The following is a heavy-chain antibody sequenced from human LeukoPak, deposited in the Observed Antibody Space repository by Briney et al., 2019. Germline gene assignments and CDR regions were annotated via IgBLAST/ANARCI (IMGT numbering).Heavy chain of an antibody. CDR2: SDPEDGER. CDR1: GKTLSDLS. CDR3: VTGFTTMAVDYFDY. Sequence: ASVKVSCKVSGKTLSDLSIHWLRQPPGKGLEWLGGSDPEDGERIYAQMFQGRVTMTEDTSIDTAYMELSSLRSEDTGVYYCVTGFTTMAVDYFDYWGQGTLVTVSP. V-gene: IGHV1-24*01. J-gene: IGHJ4*02. D-gene: IGHD5-18*01.